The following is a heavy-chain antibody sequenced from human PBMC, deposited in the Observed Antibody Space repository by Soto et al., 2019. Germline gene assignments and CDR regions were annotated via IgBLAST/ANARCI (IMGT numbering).Heavy chain of an antibody. CDR3: VKAAAPSPATMIDF. CDR2: IRWDSGEV. Sequence: EVQLVESGGGLVQPGSSLTLSCAASGFRFDDYAMYWVRQAPGKGLEWISGIRWDSGEVNYADSVKGSLTISSDNARDSLHLQFNNLRSEDTAFYYCVKAAAPSPATMIDFWGQGTLVTVSS. J-gene: IGHJ4*02. CDR1: GFRFDDYA. V-gene: IGHV3-9*01. D-gene: IGHD3-22*01.